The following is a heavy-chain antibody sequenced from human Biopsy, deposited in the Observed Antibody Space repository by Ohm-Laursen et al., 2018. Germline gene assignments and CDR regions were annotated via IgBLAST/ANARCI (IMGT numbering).Heavy chain of an antibody. V-gene: IGHV4-59*08. Sequence: TLSLTCTVSGASITSYYWSWIRQPAGKGLEWIGYVSYSGNTKYNPSLKSRVIISADTSKNQFSLKLSSVTAADTATYYCAAYYYDSSGYFYAFHYWGQGTLVTVSS. CDR3: AAYYYDSSGYFYAFHY. J-gene: IGHJ4*02. CDR2: VSYSGNT. CDR1: GASITSYY. D-gene: IGHD3-22*01.